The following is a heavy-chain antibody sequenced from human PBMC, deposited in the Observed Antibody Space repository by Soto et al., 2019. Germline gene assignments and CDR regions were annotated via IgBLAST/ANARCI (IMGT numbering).Heavy chain of an antibody. CDR1: GFTFSNAW. D-gene: IGHD6-6*01. V-gene: IGHV3-15*01. CDR3: TTGSPLIAARTPDDY. Sequence: EVQLVESGGGLVKPGGSLRLSCAASGFTFSNAWMSWVRQAPGKGLEWVGRIKSKTDGGTTDYAAPVKGRFTISRDDSKNTLYLQMNSLKTEDTAVYYCTTGSPLIAARTPDDYWCQGTLVTVSS. J-gene: IGHJ4*02. CDR2: IKSKTDGGTT.